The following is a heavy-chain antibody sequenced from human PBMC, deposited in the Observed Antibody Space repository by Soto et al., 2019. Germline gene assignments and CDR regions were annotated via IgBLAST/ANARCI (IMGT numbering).Heavy chain of an antibody. D-gene: IGHD3-22*01. CDR2: INAGNGNT. Sequence: QVQLVQSGAEEKKPGASVKGSCKASGYTFTSYAMHWVRQAPGQRLEWMGWINAGNGNTKYSQKFQGRVTITRDTSASTAYMELSSLRSEDTAVYYCARGGIFDSSGYYYFSAFDIWGQGTMVTVSS. CDR3: ARGGIFDSSGYYYFSAFDI. V-gene: IGHV1-3*05. J-gene: IGHJ3*02. CDR1: GYTFTSYA.